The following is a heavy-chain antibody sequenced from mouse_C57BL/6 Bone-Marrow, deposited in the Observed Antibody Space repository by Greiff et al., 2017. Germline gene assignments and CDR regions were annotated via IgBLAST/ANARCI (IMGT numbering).Heavy chain of an antibody. J-gene: IGHJ4*01. CDR1: GFTFSSYA. D-gene: IGHD2-4*01. V-gene: IGHV5-9-1*02. CDR2: ISSGGDYI. Sequence: EVKVVESGEGLVKPGGSLKLSCAASGFTFSSYAMSWVRQTPEKRLEWVAYISSGGDYIYYADTVKGRFTISRDNARNTLYLQMSSLKSEDTAMYYCTMITTWDYYAMDDWGQGTSVTVSS. CDR3: TMITTWDYYAMDD.